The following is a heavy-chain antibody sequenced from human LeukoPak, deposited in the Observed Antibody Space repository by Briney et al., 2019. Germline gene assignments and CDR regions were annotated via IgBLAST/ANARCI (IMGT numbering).Heavy chain of an antibody. V-gene: IGHV3-7*01. D-gene: IGHD3-3*01. Sequence: PGGSLRLSCAASGFTFSSYWMSWVRQAPGKGLEWVANIKQDGSEKYYVDSVKGRFTISRDNAKNSLYLQMNSLRAEDTAVYYCATSYDFWSGYSNGGWGQGTLVTVSS. CDR1: GFTFSSYW. CDR3: ATSYDFWSGYSNGG. J-gene: IGHJ4*02. CDR2: IKQDGSEK.